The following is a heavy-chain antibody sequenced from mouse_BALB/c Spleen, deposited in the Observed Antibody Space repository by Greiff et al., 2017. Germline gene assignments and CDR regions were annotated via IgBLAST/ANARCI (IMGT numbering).Heavy chain of an antibody. D-gene: IGHD2-14*01. CDR3: ARNYRYGEAYFDY. CDR1: GYAFTNYL. Sequence: VKLMESGAELVRPGTSVKVSCKASGYAFTNYLIEWVKQRPGQGLEWIGVINPGSGGTNYNEKFKGKATLTADKSSSTAYMQLSSLTSDDSAVYFCARNYRYGEAYFDYWGQGTTLTVSS. J-gene: IGHJ2*01. CDR2: INPGSGGT. V-gene: IGHV1-54*01.